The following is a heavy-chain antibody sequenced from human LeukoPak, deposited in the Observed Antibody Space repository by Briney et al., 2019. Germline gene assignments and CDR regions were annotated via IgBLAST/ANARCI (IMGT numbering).Heavy chain of an antibody. Sequence: GESLKISCKGSGYTFRSHWIVWVRQMPGKGLEWMGSIYPADSDTKYSPSFQGQVTISGDKSTSTAYLQWSSLKASDTAMYYCARIAAYTFEMDVWGQGTAVTVSS. CDR3: ARIAAYTFEMDV. V-gene: IGHV5-51*01. CDR2: IYPADSDT. D-gene: IGHD2-21*01. CDR1: GYTFRSHW. J-gene: IGHJ6*02.